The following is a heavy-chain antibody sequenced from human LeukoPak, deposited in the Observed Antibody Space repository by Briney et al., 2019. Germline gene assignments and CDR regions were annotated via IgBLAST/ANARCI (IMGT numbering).Heavy chain of an antibody. CDR3: ARDIDSSGWFDY. J-gene: IGHJ4*02. V-gene: IGHV3-23*01. CDR1: GFTFSTYG. D-gene: IGHD6-19*01. CDR2: MSDSGTNT. Sequence: GGSLRLSCGASGFTFSTYGMTWVRQAPGKGLEWVSGMSDSGTNTYYADSVKGRFTISRDNSKNTLYLQMNSLRAEDTAVYYCARDIDSSGWFDYWGQGTLVTVSS.